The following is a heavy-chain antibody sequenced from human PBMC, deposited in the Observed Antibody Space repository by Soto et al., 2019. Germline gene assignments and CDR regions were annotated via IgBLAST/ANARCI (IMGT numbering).Heavy chain of an antibody. CDR2: ISAYNGNT. D-gene: IGHD3-9*01. CDR1: GYTFTSYG. V-gene: IGHV1-18*01. CDR3: ARAPPTYYDILTGLLFLGPNFDY. Sequence: GASVKVSCKASGYTFTSYGISWVRQAPGQGLEWMGWISAYNGNTNYAQKLQGRVTMTTDTSTSTAYMELRSLRSDDTAVYYCARAPPTYYDILTGLLFLGPNFDYWGQGTLVTVSS. J-gene: IGHJ4*02.